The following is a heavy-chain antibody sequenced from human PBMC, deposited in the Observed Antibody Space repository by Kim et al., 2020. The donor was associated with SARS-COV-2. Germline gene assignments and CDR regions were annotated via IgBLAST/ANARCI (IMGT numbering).Heavy chain of an antibody. CDR3: ARGQQQLGHFDY. V-gene: IGHV4-31*03. J-gene: IGHJ4*02. Sequence: SETLSLTCTVSGGSISSGGYYWSWIRQHPGKGLEWIGYIYYSGSTYYNPSLKSRVTISVDTSKNQFSLKLSSVTAADTAVYYCARGQQQLGHFDYWGQGTLVTVSS. CDR2: IYYSGST. D-gene: IGHD6-13*01. CDR1: GGSISSGGYY.